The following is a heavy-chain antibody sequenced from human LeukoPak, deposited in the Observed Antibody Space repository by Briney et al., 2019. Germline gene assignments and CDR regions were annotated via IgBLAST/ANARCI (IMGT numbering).Heavy chain of an antibody. Sequence: GSLRLSRAASGFTFSSYAMSWVRRAPGKGLEWVSSISGSGGNTYYAQSVKGRFSISRDNSKNTLNLQMDSLRADDTALYFCAKDPWNTAVANTNGWFDPWGQGTLVTVSS. CDR3: AKDPWNTAVANTNGWFDP. CDR2: ISGSGGNT. V-gene: IGHV3-23*01. D-gene: IGHD6-19*01. CDR1: GFTFSSYA. J-gene: IGHJ5*02.